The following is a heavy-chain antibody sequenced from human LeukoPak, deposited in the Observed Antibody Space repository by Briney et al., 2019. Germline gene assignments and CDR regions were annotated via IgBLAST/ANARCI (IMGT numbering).Heavy chain of an antibody. Sequence: GGSLRLSCAASGFTFDNYAVQCVRQAPGRGLEGVSGISWNRGSIGYADSVKGRFTLSRDNAKNSLYLQMNRLGAEDTALYYFSKDSGSYDSSGYDYWGQGTLVTVSS. CDR3: SKDSGSYDSSGYDY. CDR1: GFTFDNYA. V-gene: IGHV3-9*01. D-gene: IGHD3-22*01. J-gene: IGHJ4*02. CDR2: ISWNRGSI.